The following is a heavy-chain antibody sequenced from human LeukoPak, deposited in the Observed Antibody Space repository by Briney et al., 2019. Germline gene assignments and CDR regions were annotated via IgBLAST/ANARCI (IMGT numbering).Heavy chain of an antibody. J-gene: IGHJ4*02. CDR2: IYYSGST. CDR3: ATRGPSAATHDN. CDR1: GGSISGFH. Sequence: SETLSLTCTVSGGSISGFHWSWIRQPPRKGLEWIGYIYYSGSTNYNPSLKSRVTISVDTSKNQFSLKLSSVTAADTAVYYCATRGPSAATHDNWGREPWSPSPQ. V-gene: IGHV4-59*01.